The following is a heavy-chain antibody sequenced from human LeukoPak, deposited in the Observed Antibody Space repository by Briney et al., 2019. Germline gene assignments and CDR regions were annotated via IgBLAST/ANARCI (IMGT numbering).Heavy chain of an antibody. CDR3: AKSPYCSGGSCYSGDFDY. D-gene: IGHD2-15*01. Sequence: PGGSLRLSCAASGFTFSNYAMNWVRQAPGKGLEWVSIISGSGGSAYYADSVKGRFTISRGNSKNTLYLQMNSLRAEDTAVYYCAKSPYCSGGSCYSGDFDYWGQGTLVTVSS. V-gene: IGHV3-23*01. CDR1: GFTFSNYA. J-gene: IGHJ4*02. CDR2: ISGSGGSA.